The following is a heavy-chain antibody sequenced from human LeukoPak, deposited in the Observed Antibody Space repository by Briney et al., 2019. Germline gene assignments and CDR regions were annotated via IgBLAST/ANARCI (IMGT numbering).Heavy chain of an antibody. CDR3: VREGGYSRYDS. CDR1: GFTFSSYW. Sequence: GGSLRLSCAASGFTFSSYWMHWVRQAPGEGLVWVSCLNSDGSSTTYADSVKGRFTISRDNAKNTLYLQMNSLRTEDTAVYYCVREGGYSRYDSWGQGTLVTVSS. D-gene: IGHD3-16*01. V-gene: IGHV3-74*01. CDR2: LNSDGSST. J-gene: IGHJ5*02.